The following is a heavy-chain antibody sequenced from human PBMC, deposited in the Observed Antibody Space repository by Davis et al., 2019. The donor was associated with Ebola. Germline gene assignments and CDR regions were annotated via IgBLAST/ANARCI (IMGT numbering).Heavy chain of an antibody. CDR2: ISSSSSTI. CDR1: GFTFSSYS. V-gene: IGHV3-48*04. D-gene: IGHD6-13*01. Sequence: GESLKISCAASGFTFSSYSMNWVRQAPGKGLEWVSYISSSSSTIYYADSVKGRFTISRDNAKNSLYLQMNSLRAEDTAVYYCARELGGIAAAEDYYYYGMDVWGQGTTVTVSS. J-gene: IGHJ6*02. CDR3: ARELGGIAAAEDYYYYGMDV.